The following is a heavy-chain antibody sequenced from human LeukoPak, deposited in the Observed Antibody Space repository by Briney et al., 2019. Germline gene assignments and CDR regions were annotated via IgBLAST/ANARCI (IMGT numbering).Heavy chain of an antibody. CDR2: IYYSGST. J-gene: IGHJ3*02. CDR3: AMEGANRAFDI. V-gene: IGHV4-61*05. CDR1: GGSISSSSYY. Sequence: SETLSLTCTVPGGSISSSSYYWGWIRQPPGKGLEWIGYIYYSGSTNYNPSLKSRVTISVDTSKNQFSLKLSSVTAADTAVYYCAMEGANRAFDIWGQGTMVTVSS. D-gene: IGHD1-26*01.